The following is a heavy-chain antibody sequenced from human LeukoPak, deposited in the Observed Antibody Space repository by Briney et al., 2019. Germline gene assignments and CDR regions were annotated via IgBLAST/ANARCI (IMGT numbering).Heavy chain of an antibody. J-gene: IGHJ4*02. D-gene: IGHD3-16*02. CDR2: IYYSGST. Sequence: SETLSLTCTVSGGSTSSYYWSWIRQPPGKGLEWIGYIYYSGSTNYNPSLKSRVTISVDTSKNQFSLKLSSVTAADTAVYYCARFRYYDYVWGSYRSMYFDYWGQGTLVTVSS. CDR1: GGSTSSYY. V-gene: IGHV4-59*01. CDR3: ARFRYYDYVWGSYRSMYFDY.